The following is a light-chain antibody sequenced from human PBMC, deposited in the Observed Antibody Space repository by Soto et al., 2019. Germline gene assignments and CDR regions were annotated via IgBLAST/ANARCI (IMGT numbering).Light chain of an antibody. CDR2: RTS. CDR3: QQFGRSVT. CDR1: QSVSSTY. V-gene: IGKV3-20*01. J-gene: IGKJ5*01. Sequence: EIVMTQSPATPSVSPGESATLSCRASQSVSSTYLAWYQQKPGQAPRLLIYRTSTRATGIPDRFSGSGSGTDFTLTISRLEPEDFAVYYCQQFGRSVTFGQGTRLEIK.